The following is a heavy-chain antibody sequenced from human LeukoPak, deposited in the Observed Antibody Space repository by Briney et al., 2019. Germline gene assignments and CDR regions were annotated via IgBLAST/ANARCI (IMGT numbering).Heavy chain of an antibody. D-gene: IGHD3-10*01. CDR1: GGSISSYY. V-gene: IGHV4-59*01. CDR2: IYYSGST. CDR3: ARGGPLWFGDRGAFDI. J-gene: IGHJ3*02. Sequence: PSETLSLTCTVSGGSISSYYWSWIRQPPGKGLEWIGYIYYSGSTNYNPSLKSRVTISVDTSKNQFSLKLSSVTAADTAVYYCARGGPLWFGDRGAFDIWGQGTMVTVSS.